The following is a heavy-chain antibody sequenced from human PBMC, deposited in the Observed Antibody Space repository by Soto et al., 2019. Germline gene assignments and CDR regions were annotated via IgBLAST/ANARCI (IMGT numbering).Heavy chain of an antibody. D-gene: IGHD2-15*01. CDR1: CGSISSGSYS. J-gene: IGHJ5*02. CDR2: IYYSGST. V-gene: IGHV4-31*03. CDR3: ARARGYCSGGSCYRMTAWFDP. Sequence: PSETLSLTCTVSCGSISSGSYSWSWIRQHPGKALEWIGYIYYSGSTYYNPSLKSRLTMSVDTSKNQFSLKLSSVTAADTAIYYCARARGYCSGGSCYRMTAWFDPWGQGTLVTVSS.